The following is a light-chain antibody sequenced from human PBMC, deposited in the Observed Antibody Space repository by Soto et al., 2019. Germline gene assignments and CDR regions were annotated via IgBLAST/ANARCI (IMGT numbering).Light chain of an antibody. Sequence: EIVLTQSPGTLSLSPGERATLSCRASQSVSSNYLAWYQQKPGQAPRLLIYDASSRATGIPGRFSGSGSGTDFTLTITRLEPEDFAVYYCQQYGISQWTFGQGNKVEIK. CDR3: QQYGISQWT. J-gene: IGKJ1*01. CDR1: QSVSSNY. CDR2: DAS. V-gene: IGKV3-20*01.